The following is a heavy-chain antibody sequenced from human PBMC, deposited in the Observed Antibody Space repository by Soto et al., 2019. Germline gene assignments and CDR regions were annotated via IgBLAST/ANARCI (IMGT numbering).Heavy chain of an antibody. V-gene: IGHV4-59*01. CDR3: ARGGLFYGDYTAEYFQH. CDR1: GGSISSYY. D-gene: IGHD4-17*01. Sequence: SSETLSLTCTVSGGSISSYYWSWIRQPPGKGLEWIGYIYYSGSTNYNPSLKSRVTISVDTSKNQFSLKLSSVTAADTAVYYCARGGLFYGDYTAEYFQHWGQGTLVTVSS. CDR2: IYYSGST. J-gene: IGHJ1*01.